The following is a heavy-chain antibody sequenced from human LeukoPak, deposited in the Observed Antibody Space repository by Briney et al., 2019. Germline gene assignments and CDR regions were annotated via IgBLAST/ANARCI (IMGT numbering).Heavy chain of an antibody. V-gene: IGHV3-9*01. D-gene: IGHD3-9*01. J-gene: IGHJ4*02. CDR3: AKATYYDILTGYPDTFDY. Sequence: GRSLRLSCAASGFTFDDYAMHWVRQAPGKGLEWVSGISWNSGSIGYADSVKGRFTISRDNAKNSLYLQVNSLRAEDTALYYCAKATYYDILTGYPDTFDYWGQGTLVTVSS. CDR2: ISWNSGSI. CDR1: GFTFDDYA.